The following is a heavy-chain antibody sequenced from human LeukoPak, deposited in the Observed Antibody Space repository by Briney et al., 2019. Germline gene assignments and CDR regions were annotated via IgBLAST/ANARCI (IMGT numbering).Heavy chain of an antibody. CDR2: IKQDGSEK. Sequence: GGSLRLSCAASGFTVSSNYMSWVRQAPGKGLEWVANIKQDGSEKYYVDSVKGRFTISRDNAKNSLYLQMNSLRAEDTAVYYCAELGIAMIGGVWGKGTTVTISS. CDR1: GFTVSSNY. J-gene: IGHJ6*04. CDR3: AELGIAMIGGV. D-gene: IGHD3-10*02. V-gene: IGHV3-7*01.